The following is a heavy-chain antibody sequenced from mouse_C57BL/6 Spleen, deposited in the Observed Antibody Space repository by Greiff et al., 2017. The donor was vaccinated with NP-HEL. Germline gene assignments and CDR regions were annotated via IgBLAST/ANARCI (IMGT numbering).Heavy chain of an antibody. CDR2: IYPGSGST. Sequence: QVQLQQPGAELVKPGASVKMSCKASGYTFTSYWITWVKQRPGQGLAWIGDIYPGSGSTNYNEKFKSKATLTVDTSSSTAYMQLSSLTSEDSAVYYCARCEYDYDGFAYWGQGTLVTVSA. D-gene: IGHD2-4*01. V-gene: IGHV1-55*01. CDR1: GYTFTSYW. J-gene: IGHJ3*01. CDR3: ARCEYDYDGFAY.